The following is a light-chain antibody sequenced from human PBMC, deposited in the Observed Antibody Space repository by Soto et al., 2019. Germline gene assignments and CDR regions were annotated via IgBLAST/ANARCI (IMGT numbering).Light chain of an antibody. Sequence: DIQVTQSPYSLSASPGDRITITCGASHEIKKFLAWYQQKPGEVPHLLIYAASTLRPGVPSRFSGNGSATDFTLTIASLQPADVATYYCQKYDRAPAAFGQGTKVDVK. CDR1: HEIKKF. J-gene: IGKJ1*01. CDR3: QKYDRAPAA. CDR2: AAS. V-gene: IGKV1-27*01.